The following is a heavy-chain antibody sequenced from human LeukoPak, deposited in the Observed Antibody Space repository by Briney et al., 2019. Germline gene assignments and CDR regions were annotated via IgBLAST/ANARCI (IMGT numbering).Heavy chain of an antibody. CDR2: IYTNGGA. J-gene: IGHJ4*02. V-gene: IGHV4-61*02. CDR1: GGSVTSGNYY. Sequence: SETLSFTCTVSGGSVTSGNYYWNWIRQPAGKGLGWIGRIYTNGGASYNPSLKSRVTISIDASKNQFSLKLSSVTAADTAVYYCAREPPGYWGQGILVTVSS. CDR3: AREPPGY.